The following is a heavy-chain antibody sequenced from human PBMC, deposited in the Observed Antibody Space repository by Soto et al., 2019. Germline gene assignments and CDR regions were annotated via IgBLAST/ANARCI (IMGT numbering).Heavy chain of an antibody. CDR2: SIPIFGTA. J-gene: IGHJ5*02. Sequence: VQLVQSVAEGKKPGSSVKVSCKASGGTFSSYAIRWVRRAPGQGLEWMGGSIPIFGTANSAQKFQGGVTITADDSASTAYMELSSLRSEDKAVYYCSDARMNWFHPWGQGSLVTVSS. CDR3: SDARMNWFHP. V-gene: IGHV1-69*01. CDR1: GGTFSSYA.